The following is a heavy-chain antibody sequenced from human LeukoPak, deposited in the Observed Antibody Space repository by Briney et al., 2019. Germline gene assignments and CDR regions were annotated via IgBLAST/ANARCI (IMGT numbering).Heavy chain of an antibody. CDR1: GYSFTSYW. CDR2: IYPAASDT. V-gene: IGHV5-51*01. CDR3: ARRGYCSSTSCYASFDY. J-gene: IGHJ4*02. D-gene: IGHD2-2*01. Sequence: GESLKISCKGSGYSFTSYWIGWVRQVPGKGLEWMGIIYPAASDTTYSPSFQGHVTISADKSISTAYLQWSSLKASDTAMYYCARRGYCSSTSCYASFDYWGQGTLVTVSS.